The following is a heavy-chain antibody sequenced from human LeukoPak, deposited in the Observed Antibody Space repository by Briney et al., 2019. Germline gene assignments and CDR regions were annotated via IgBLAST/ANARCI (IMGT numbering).Heavy chain of an antibody. J-gene: IGHJ4*02. CDR1: GFTLSRYA. CDR2: LQSDGNNR. D-gene: IGHD3-16*01. Sequence: GGSLGLSCAASGFTLSRYAMHWVRQAPGKGLEWVAFLQSDGNNRYYADSVKGRSTISRDNSKNTLFLQMSSLRAEDTAVYYCAKNWATYYFDYWGQGTLVTVSS. CDR3: AKNWATYYFDY. V-gene: IGHV3-30*02.